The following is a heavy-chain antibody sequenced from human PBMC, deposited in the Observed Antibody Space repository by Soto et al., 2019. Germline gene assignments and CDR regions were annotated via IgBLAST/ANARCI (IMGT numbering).Heavy chain of an antibody. D-gene: IGHD3-10*01. CDR2: IYYSGST. CDR3: ARGVGFGESQYYFDY. Sequence: QVQLQESGPGLVKPSQTLSLTCTVSGGSISSGGYYWSWIRQHPGKGLEWIGYIYYSGSTNYNPSLKSRVTISVDTSKNQFSLKLSSVTAADTAVYYCARGVGFGESQYYFDYWGQGTLVTVSS. CDR1: GGSISSGGYY. V-gene: IGHV4-31*03. J-gene: IGHJ4*02.